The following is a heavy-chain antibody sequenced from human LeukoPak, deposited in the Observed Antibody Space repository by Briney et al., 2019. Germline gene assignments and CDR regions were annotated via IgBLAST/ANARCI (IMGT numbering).Heavy chain of an antibody. CDR2: INPNSGGT. Sequence: ASVKVSCKASGYTFTGYYMHWVRQAPGQGLEWMGWINPNSGGTHYAQNFQGRVTMTRDTSISTAYMELSRLRSDDTAVYYCASGRGSTIVVVTASHYYFDYWGQGTLVTVYS. D-gene: IGHD2-21*02. CDR1: GYTFTGYY. J-gene: IGHJ4*02. V-gene: IGHV1-2*02. CDR3: ASGRGSTIVVVTASHYYFDY.